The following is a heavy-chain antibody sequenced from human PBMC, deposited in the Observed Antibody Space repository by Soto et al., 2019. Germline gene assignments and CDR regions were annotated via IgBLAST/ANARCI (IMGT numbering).Heavy chain of an antibody. J-gene: IGHJ6*03. V-gene: IGHV4-59*08. CDR3: AGRDCSGTNCYYLASYYMAV. CDR1: GGSFSSYY. Sequence: QVQLQESGPGLVRPSETLSLTCTVSGGSFSSYYWTWIRQSPGKGLEWIGYIYYSGSTDYNPSLRGRLAISIDTSKNQFSLRLNPMTAADTAVYYCAGRDCSGTNCYYLASYYMAVWGKGTTVTVSS. CDR2: IYYSGST. D-gene: IGHD2-2*01.